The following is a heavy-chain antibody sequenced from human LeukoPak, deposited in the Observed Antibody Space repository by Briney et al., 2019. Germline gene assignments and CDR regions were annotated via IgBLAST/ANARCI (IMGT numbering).Heavy chain of an antibody. J-gene: IGHJ4*02. V-gene: IGHV3-21*01. Sequence: GGSLRLSCAASGFIFSSYSMNWVRQAPGKGLEWVSSISSSSSYIYYVDSVKGRFTISRDNAKNSLYLQMNSLRDEDTAVYYCACARTGGAYLDYWGLGTLVTVSS. CDR3: ACARTGGAYLDY. D-gene: IGHD1-1*01. CDR2: ISSSSSYI. CDR1: GFIFSSYS.